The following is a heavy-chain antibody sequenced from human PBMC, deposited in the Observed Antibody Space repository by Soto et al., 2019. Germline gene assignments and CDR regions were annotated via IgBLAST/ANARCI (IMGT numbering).Heavy chain of an antibody. Sequence: SETLSLTCTVSGGSISSYYWSWIRQPPGKGLEWIGYTYYSGSTNYNPSLKSRVTISVDTSKNQFSLKLSSVTAADTAVYYCARAKRYSSSTAWFDPWGQGTLVTVSS. J-gene: IGHJ5*02. CDR1: GGSISSYY. CDR3: ARAKRYSSSTAWFDP. V-gene: IGHV4-59*01. CDR2: TYYSGST. D-gene: IGHD6-13*01.